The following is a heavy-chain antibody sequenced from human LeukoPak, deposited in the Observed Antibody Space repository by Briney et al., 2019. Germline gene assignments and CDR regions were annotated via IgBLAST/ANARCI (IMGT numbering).Heavy chain of an antibody. CDR3: AKEDGTTPQHSETFDY. CDR1: GFTFSSYG. CDR2: IRYDGSNK. V-gene: IGHV3-30*02. D-gene: IGHD4-17*01. Sequence: GGSLRLSCAASGFTFSSYGMHWVRQAPGKGLEWVAFIRYDGSNKYYADSVKGRFTISRDNSKNTLYLQMNSLRAEDTAVYYCAKEDGTTPQHSETFDYWGQGTLVTVSS. J-gene: IGHJ4*02.